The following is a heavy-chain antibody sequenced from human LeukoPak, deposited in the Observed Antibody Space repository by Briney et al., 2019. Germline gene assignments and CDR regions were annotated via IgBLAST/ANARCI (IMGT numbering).Heavy chain of an antibody. D-gene: IGHD2-2*01. J-gene: IGHJ3*02. V-gene: IGHV1-8*01. CDR2: MNPNSGNT. CDR1: GYTFTSYD. CDR3: ARSIVVVPAADAFDI. Sequence: ASVKVSCKASGYTFTSYDINWVRQATGQGLEWMGWMNPNSGNTGYAQKFQGRVTMTRNTSISTDYMELSSLRSEDTAVYYCARSIVVVPAADAFDIWGQGTMVTVSS.